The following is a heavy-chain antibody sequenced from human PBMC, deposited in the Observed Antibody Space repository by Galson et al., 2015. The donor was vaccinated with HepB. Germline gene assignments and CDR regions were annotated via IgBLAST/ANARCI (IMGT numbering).Heavy chain of an antibody. J-gene: IGHJ4*02. Sequence: SLRLSCAASGFTFRSYWMHWVRQAPGKGLVWVSRINTDESSASYADSVKGRFTISRDNAKNTLYLQMNSLRAEDTAVYYCAREPTTFGGVIAPDYWGRGTLVTVS. V-gene: IGHV3-74*01. CDR2: INTDESSA. CDR3: AREPTTFGGVIAPDY. D-gene: IGHD3-16*02. CDR1: GFTFRSYW.